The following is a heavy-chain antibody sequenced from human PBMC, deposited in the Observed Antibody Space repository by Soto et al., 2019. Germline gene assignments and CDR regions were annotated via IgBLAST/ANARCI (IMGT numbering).Heavy chain of an antibody. J-gene: IGHJ6*02. CDR2: IIPVVGTA. Sequence: QVQLVQSGAEVKKPGSSVKVSCTASGGTFSSYAISWVRQAPGQGLEWMGGIIPVVGTAYYAQKFQGRVTITADKSTSTDYMELSSLRSEDTAVYYWARLVITIFGVVIIRYGMDVWGQGTTVTVSS. CDR1: GGTFSSYA. CDR3: ARLVITIFGVVIIRYGMDV. V-gene: IGHV1-69*06. D-gene: IGHD3-3*01.